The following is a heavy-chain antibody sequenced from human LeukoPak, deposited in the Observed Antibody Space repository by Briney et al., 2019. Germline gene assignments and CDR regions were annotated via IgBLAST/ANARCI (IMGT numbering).Heavy chain of an antibody. CDR2: IYYSGST. J-gene: IGHJ3*02. D-gene: IGHD4-23*01. CDR3: ARPEDYGGNSDAFGI. CDR1: GGSISSYY. V-gene: IGHV4-59*08. Sequence: SETLSLTCTVSGGSISSYYWSWIRQPPGKGLEWIGYIYYSGSTNYNPSLKSRVTISVDTSKNQFSLKLSSVTAADTAVYYCARPEDYGGNSDAFGIWGQGTMVTVSS.